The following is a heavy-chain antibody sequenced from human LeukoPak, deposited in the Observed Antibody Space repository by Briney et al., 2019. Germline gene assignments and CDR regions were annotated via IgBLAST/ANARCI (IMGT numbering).Heavy chain of an antibody. CDR3: ARANQQLVLVCAFDI. D-gene: IGHD6-13*01. CDR1: GGTFSSYA. Sequence: ASVKVSCKASGGTFSSYAISWVRQAPGQGLEWMGGIIPIFGTANYAQKFQGRVTITADESTSTAYMELSSLRSEDTAVYYCARANQQLVLVCAFDIWGQGTMVTVSS. V-gene: IGHV1-69*13. CDR2: IIPIFGTA. J-gene: IGHJ3*02.